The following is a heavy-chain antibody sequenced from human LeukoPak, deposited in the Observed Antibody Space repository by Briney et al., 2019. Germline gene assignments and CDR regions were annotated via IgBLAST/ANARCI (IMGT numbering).Heavy chain of an antibody. V-gene: IGHV1-46*01. CDR1: GYIFTNYW. Sequence: ASVKVSCKASGYIFTNYWIQWVRQAPGQGLDWMGMINPTGGSTTYAQKFQGRVTMTRDTSTSTVYMELSSLRSEDTAVYYCARLGPDDALDIWGQGTMVTVSS. CDR2: INPTGGST. D-gene: IGHD1-26*01. CDR3: ARLGPDDALDI. J-gene: IGHJ3*02.